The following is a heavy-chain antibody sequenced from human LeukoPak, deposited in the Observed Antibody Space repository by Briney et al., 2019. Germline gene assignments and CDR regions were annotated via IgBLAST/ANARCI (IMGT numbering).Heavy chain of an antibody. J-gene: IGHJ4*02. CDR3: ARGRGLLRY. CDR2: INHSGST. D-gene: IGHD3-10*01. V-gene: IGHV4-34*01. CDR1: GGSFSGYY. Sequence: SETLSLTCAVYGGSFSGYYWSWIRQPPGKGLEWIGEINHSGSTNYNPSLKSRVTISVDTSKNQFSLKLSSVTAADTAVYYCARGRGLLRYWGQGILVTVSS.